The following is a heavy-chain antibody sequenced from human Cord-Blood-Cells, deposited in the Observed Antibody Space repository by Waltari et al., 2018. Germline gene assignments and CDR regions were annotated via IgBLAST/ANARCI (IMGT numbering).Heavy chain of an antibody. D-gene: IGHD6-19*01. CDR3: ARGKAENDY. J-gene: IGHJ4*02. CDR2: IKQDGSEE. CDR1: GFTFSRYW. Sequence: EVQLVESGGGLVQPGGSLRLSCAASGFTFSRYWMSWVRQAPGKGREWVAKIKQDGSEEYYVDSVKGRFTISRDNAKNSLYLQMNSLRAEDTAVYYCARGKAENDYWGQGTLVTVSS. V-gene: IGHV3-7*01.